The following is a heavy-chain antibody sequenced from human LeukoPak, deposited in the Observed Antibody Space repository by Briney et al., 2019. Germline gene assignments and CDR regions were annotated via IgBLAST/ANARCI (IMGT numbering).Heavy chain of an antibody. V-gene: IGHV1-46*01. CDR3: ARDLSADYGDYNNDY. CDR1: GYTFTIYY. J-gene: IGHJ4*02. Sequence: ASVKVSCKASGYTFTIYYMHWVRQAPGQGLEWMGIINPSGGSTSYAQKFQGRVTMTRDTSTSTVYMELSSLRSEDTAVYYCARDLSADYGDYNNDYWGQGTLVTVSS. D-gene: IGHD4-17*01. CDR2: INPSGGST.